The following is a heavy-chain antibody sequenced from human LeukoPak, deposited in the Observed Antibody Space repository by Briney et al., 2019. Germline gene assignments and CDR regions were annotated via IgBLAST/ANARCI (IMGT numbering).Heavy chain of an antibody. Sequence: GGSLRLSCAASGISLSAYGMHWVRQAPGRGLEWVAVTWYDGSQQHYEDSVEGRFTISKDNSKNTLYLQMNSLRAEDTAIYHCTTSGGASYYMDVWGKGTTVIVSS. CDR3: TTSGGASYYMDV. CDR1: GISLSAYG. CDR2: TWYDGSQQ. J-gene: IGHJ6*03. V-gene: IGHV3-33*03. D-gene: IGHD3-16*01.